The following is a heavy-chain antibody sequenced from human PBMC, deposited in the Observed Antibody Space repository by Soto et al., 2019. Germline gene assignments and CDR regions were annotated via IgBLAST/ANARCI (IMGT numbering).Heavy chain of an antibody. CDR2: ISSSGITT. V-gene: IGHV3-48*03. D-gene: IGHD1-1*01. CDR3: ARYGTRADW. CDR1: GFTFRNYE. Sequence: EVQLVESGGGFVQPCGSLRLSCAASGFTFRNYEMNWVRKAPGKGLEWVSYISSSGITTYYADFAAGRFTISRDNAKESLYLHLNSLRVEDTAVYYCARYGTRADWWGLGTQVTVSS. J-gene: IGHJ4*02.